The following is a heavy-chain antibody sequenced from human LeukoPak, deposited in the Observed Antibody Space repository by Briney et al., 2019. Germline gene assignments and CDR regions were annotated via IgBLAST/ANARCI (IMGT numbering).Heavy chain of an antibody. V-gene: IGHV3-74*01. J-gene: IGHJ4*02. CDR1: GFTFSSYW. CDR3: ARDPTNSGSDYYFDY. CDR2: INSDGSST. Sequence: PGGSLRLSCAASGFTFSSYWMHWVRQAPGKGLVWVSRINSDGSSTSYADSVKGRFTISRDDAKNTLYLQMNSLRAEDTAVYYCARDPTNSGSDYYFDYWGQGTLVTVSS. D-gene: IGHD3-10*01.